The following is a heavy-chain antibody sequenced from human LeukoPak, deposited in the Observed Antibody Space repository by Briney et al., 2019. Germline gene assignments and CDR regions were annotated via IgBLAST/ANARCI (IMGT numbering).Heavy chain of an antibody. CDR2: INWNGGST. J-gene: IGHJ4*02. CDR1: GFTFDDYG. D-gene: IGHD7-27*01. Sequence: GGSLRLSCAASGFTFDDYGMSWVRQAPGKGLEGVSGINWNGGSTGYADSVKGRFTISRDNAKNSLYLQMNSLRAEDTALYYCARGTGDEGQTYYFDYWGQGTLVTVSS. V-gene: IGHV3-20*04. CDR3: ARGTGDEGQTYYFDY.